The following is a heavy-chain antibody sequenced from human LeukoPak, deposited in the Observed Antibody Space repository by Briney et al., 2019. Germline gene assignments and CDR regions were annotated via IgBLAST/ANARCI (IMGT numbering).Heavy chain of an antibody. CDR2: ISGNNAR. D-gene: IGHD1-14*01. CDR3: AKEDVTRKGYMDV. Sequence: PGGSLRLSCEASGFIFDDYGMHWVRQAPGRGLEWVSGISGNNARGYAGSVRGRVDISRDNASNSLYLQMNSLREEDTALYYCAKEDVTRKGYMDVWGKGTTVTVSS. CDR1: GFIFDDYG. V-gene: IGHV3-9*01. J-gene: IGHJ6*04.